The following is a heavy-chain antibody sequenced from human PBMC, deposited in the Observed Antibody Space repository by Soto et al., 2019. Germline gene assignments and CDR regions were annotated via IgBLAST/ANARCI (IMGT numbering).Heavy chain of an antibody. Sequence: LSLTCAASGFTFSSYWMHWVRQAPGKGLVWVSRINSDGSSTSYADSVKGRFTISRDNAKNTLYLQMNSLRAEDTAVYYCARGDYYDSSGYYSDAFDIWGQGTMVTVSS. V-gene: IGHV3-74*01. CDR2: INSDGSST. J-gene: IGHJ3*02. CDR3: ARGDYYDSSGYYSDAFDI. CDR1: GFTFSSYW. D-gene: IGHD3-22*01.